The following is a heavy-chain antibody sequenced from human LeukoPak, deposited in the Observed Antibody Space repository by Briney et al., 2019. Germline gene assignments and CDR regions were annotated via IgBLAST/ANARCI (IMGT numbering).Heavy chain of an antibody. CDR3: ARAGGDPHYYYYYYIDV. Sequence: SETLSLTCTVSGCSISSHYWIWIRQPPGKGLEGIGYIYYSGSTNYHPSLERRVTISVDTSKNKFSLKLTSVAAADTAVYYCARAGGDPHYYYYYYIDVWGKGTPVTVSS. CDR1: GCSISSHY. D-gene: IGHD2-21*02. CDR2: IYYSGST. J-gene: IGHJ6*03. V-gene: IGHV4-59*11.